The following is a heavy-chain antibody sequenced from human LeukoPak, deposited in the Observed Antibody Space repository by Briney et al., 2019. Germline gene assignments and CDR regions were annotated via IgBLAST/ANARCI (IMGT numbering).Heavy chain of an antibody. D-gene: IGHD1-26*01. Sequence: ASVKVSCKASGYTFTSYYMHWVRQAPGQGLEWMGIINPSGGSTSYAQKFQGRVTMTRDMSTSTVYMELSSLRSEDTAVYYCARDGDGEWELPLSRAFDIWGQGTMVTVSS. V-gene: IGHV1-46*01. CDR2: INPSGGST. CDR1: GYTFTSYY. CDR3: ARDGDGEWELPLSRAFDI. J-gene: IGHJ3*02.